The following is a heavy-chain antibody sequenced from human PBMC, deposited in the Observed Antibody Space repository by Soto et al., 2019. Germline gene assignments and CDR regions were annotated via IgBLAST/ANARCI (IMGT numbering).Heavy chain of an antibody. J-gene: IGHJ4*02. D-gene: IGHD3-22*01. CDR1: GVSISSGNW. CDR3: ARLVYDTSLNYTYFDF. CDR2: IFHDGTA. Sequence: LSLTCAVSGVSISSGNWWTWVRQSPQRGLEYIGEIFHDGTANYYPSFERRVAISVDTSKNQCSLKLTSVTAADTAIYFCARLVYDTSLNYTYFDFWGQGTLVTVSS. V-gene: IGHV4-4*01.